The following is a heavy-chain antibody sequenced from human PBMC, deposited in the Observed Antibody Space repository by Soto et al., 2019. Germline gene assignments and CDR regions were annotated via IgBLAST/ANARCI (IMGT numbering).Heavy chain of an antibody. CDR3: ARDELGGAYDFWH. Sequence: EVQLAESGGGLVQPGGSLRLSCAASGITVTNCFMTWVRQAPGKGLEWVSVISSAGGTYYADSVKGRFTISRDNYRNTLYLQMNTLRAEDTAVYYCARDELGGAYDFWHGGQGTLVTVSS. D-gene: IGHD3-3*01. CDR1: GITVTNCF. V-gene: IGHV3-66*01. CDR2: ISSAGGT. J-gene: IGHJ4*02.